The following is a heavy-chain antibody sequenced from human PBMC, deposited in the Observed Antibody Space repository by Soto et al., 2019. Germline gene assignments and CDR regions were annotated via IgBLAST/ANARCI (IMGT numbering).Heavy chain of an antibody. D-gene: IGHD5-12*01. CDR3: ATSYDSGFDP. CDR1: GYSFSSYG. J-gene: IGHJ5*02. Sequence: ASVKVSCKASGYSFSSYGISWVRQAPGQGLEWMGWISVNNGNTNYAPKFQGRVTMTTDTSTSTAYMELRSLRSDDTAVYYCATSYDSGFDPWGQGTLVTVPQ. CDR2: ISVNNGNT. V-gene: IGHV1-18*04.